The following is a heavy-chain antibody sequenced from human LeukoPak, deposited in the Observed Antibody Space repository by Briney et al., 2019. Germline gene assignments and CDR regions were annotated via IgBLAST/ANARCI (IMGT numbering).Heavy chain of an antibody. V-gene: IGHV3-7*01. CDR3: ARAWEDVLLWFGELDY. J-gene: IGHJ4*02. D-gene: IGHD3-10*01. CDR1: GFTFTSYW. CDR2: IKENGNEQ. Sequence: GGSLRLSCEASGFTFTSYWMSWVRQAPGKGPEWVAHIKENGNEQYYADSVKGRFAISRDNVKQSLGLQMNSLRVEDTAVYYCARAWEDVLLWFGELDYWGQGTLVTVSS.